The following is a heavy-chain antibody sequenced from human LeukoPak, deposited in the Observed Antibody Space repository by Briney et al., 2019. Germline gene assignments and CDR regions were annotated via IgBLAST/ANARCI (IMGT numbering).Heavy chain of an antibody. CDR3: ARGIVALAGPFDY. CDR1: GGTISSSNW. V-gene: IGHV4-4*02. J-gene: IGHJ4*02. Sequence: SETLSLTCAGSGGTISSSNWWSWVRQPPGRGLEWIGEIYHSGSTNYNPSLKSRVTISVDKSKNQFSLKLSSVTAADTAVYYCARGIVALAGPFDYWGQGTLVTVSS. CDR2: IYHSGST. D-gene: IGHD6-19*01.